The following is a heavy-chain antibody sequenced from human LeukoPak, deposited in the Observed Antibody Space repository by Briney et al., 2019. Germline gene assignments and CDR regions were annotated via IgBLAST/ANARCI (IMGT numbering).Heavy chain of an antibody. J-gene: IGHJ4*02. CDR1: GFTFSSYG. CDR3: ARLGSGLRYFDC. V-gene: IGHV3-33*01. D-gene: IGHD3-9*01. Sequence: GGSLRLSCAASGFTFSSYGMHWVRQDPGKGLEWVAVIWYDGSNKYYADSVKGRFTISRDNSKNTLYLQMNSLRAEDTAVYYCARLGSGLRYFDCWGQGTLVTVSS. CDR2: IWYDGSNK.